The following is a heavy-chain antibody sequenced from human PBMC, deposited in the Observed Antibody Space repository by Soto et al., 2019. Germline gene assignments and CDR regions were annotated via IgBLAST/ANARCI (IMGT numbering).Heavy chain of an antibody. J-gene: IGHJ3*02. CDR3: AKEVGYDSSGYYCDAFDI. D-gene: IGHD3-22*01. CDR2: ISYDGSNK. CDR1: GFTFSSYG. V-gene: IGHV3-30*18. Sequence: QVQLVESGGGVVQPGRSPRLSCAASGFTFSSYGMHWVRQAPGKGLEWVAVISYDGSNKYYADSVKGRFTISRDNSKNTLYLQMNSLRAEDTAVYYCAKEVGYDSSGYYCDAFDIWGQGTMVTVSS.